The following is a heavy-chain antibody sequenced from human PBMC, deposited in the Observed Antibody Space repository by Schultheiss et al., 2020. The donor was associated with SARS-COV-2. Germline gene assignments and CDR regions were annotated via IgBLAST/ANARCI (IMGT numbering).Heavy chain of an antibody. CDR3: ARMGGQWLAYYYFDF. V-gene: IGHV4-39*07. CDR2: IYHSGST. J-gene: IGHJ4*02. Sequence: SETLSLTCSVSGGSINSGGYYWSWIRQHPGKGLEWIGEIYHSGSTNYNPSLKSRVTISLDKSKNQLSLRLSSVTAADTAVYYCARMGGQWLAYYYFDFWGQGTLVTVSS. CDR1: GGSINSGGYY. D-gene: IGHD6-19*01.